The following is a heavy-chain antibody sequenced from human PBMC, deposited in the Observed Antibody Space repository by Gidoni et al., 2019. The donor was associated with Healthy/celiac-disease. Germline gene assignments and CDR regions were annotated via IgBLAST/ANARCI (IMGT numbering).Heavy chain of an antibody. Sequence: QVQLVESGGGVVQPGTSLGLSCAASGFTLRSYGMHWVRQAPGKGLGWVAVISYDGSNKYYADSVTGRFTISRDNSKNTLYLQMNSLRAEDTAVYYCAKDQLGAAAGRNYYYYGMDVWGQGTTVTVSS. V-gene: IGHV3-30*18. CDR2: ISYDGSNK. CDR1: GFTLRSYG. CDR3: AKDQLGAAAGRNYYYYGMDV. J-gene: IGHJ6*02. D-gene: IGHD6-13*01.